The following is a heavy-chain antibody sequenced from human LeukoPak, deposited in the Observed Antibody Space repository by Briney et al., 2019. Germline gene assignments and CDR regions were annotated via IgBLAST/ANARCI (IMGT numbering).Heavy chain of an antibody. D-gene: IGHD3-22*01. CDR2: INHSGST. V-gene: IGHV4-34*01. J-gene: IGHJ4*02. Sequence: PSETLSLTCAVYGGSFSGYYWSWIRQPPGKGLEWIGEINHSGSTNYNPSLKSRVTISVGTSKNQFSLKLSSVTAADTAVYYCARGRRYYYDSSGYFFWGPGTLVTVSS. CDR1: GGSFSGYY. CDR3: ARGRRYYYDSSGYFF.